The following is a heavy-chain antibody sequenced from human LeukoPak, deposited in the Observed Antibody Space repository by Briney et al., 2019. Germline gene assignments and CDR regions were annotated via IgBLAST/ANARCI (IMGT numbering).Heavy chain of an antibody. J-gene: IGHJ3*02. CDR1: GGSISSYC. CDR2: IYPTGST. CDR3: ARAMGPSTAFDI. V-gene: IGHV4-4*07. D-gene: IGHD3-16*01. Sequence: SETLSPTSTVSGGSISSYCWSWIGQPAGRGLEWIGRIYPTGSTDYNPSLKSRVSMSADTSKNVFSLKLSSVTAADTAVYCCARAMGPSTAFDIWGHGTMVTVSS.